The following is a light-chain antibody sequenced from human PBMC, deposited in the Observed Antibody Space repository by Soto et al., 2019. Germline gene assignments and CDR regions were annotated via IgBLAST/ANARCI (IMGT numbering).Light chain of an antibody. CDR1: QSLLYSNGYNY. J-gene: IGKJ5*01. CDR3: MQGLQDLT. CDR2: MGS. V-gene: IGKV2-28*01. Sequence: EIVMTQSPLSLPVTPGESASISCRSSQSLLYSNGYNYLDWYLQKPGQSPQLLIYMGSNRASGVPERFSGSGSGTHFTLKISRVEAEDVGIYYCMQGLQDLTFGQGTRLEIK.